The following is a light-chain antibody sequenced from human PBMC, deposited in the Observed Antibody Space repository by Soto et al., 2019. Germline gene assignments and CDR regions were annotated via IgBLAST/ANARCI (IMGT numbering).Light chain of an antibody. CDR2: AAS. CDR1: QRISY. V-gene: IGKV1-39*01. J-gene: IGKJ1*01. Sequence: DLQMTQSPSSLSASVGDRVTITCRASQRISYLNWFQHKPGKAPKLLIYAASSLHSGVPSRFSGSGSGTDFTLTISSLQPEDVATYYCQQSYSRTFGQGTKVEIK. CDR3: QQSYSRT.